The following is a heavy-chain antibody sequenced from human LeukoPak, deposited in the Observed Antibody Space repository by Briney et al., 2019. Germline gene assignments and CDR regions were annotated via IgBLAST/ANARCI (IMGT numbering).Heavy chain of an antibody. CDR2: INHSGYT. V-gene: IGHV4-34*01. CDR3: ARAAQLTEARGAFDI. J-gene: IGHJ3*02. CDR1: GESFSDYY. D-gene: IGHD2-2*01. Sequence: SETLSLTYAVSGESFSDYYGSWVRQPPGKGLEWIGEINHSGYTDYNPPLKSRVTISVDTSKNQFSLNLGSVTAADTAVYYCARAAQLTEARGAFDIWGQGTMVTVSS.